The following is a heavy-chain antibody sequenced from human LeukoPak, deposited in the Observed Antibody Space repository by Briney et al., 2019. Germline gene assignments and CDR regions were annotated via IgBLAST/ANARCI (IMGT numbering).Heavy chain of an antibody. J-gene: IGHJ4*02. Sequence: PGGSLRLSCAASGFTFSSYAMHWVRQAPGKGLEWVSAISGSGGSTYYADSVKGRFTISRDNSKNTLYLQMNSLRAEDTAVYYCAKALRVTIFGVVTHFDYWGQGTLVTVSS. CDR2: ISGSGGST. CDR1: GFTFSSYA. V-gene: IGHV3-23*01. D-gene: IGHD3-3*01. CDR3: AKALRVTIFGVVTHFDY.